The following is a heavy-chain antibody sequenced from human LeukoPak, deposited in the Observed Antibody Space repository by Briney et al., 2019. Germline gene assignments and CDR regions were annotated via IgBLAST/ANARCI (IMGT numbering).Heavy chain of an antibody. V-gene: IGHV3-74*01. CDR2: INFDGSTT. CDR1: GFTFSSYW. J-gene: IGHJ4*02. Sequence: GGSLRLSCAASGFTFSSYWMHWVRQAPGKGLVWVSRINFDGSTTTYADSVKGRFTISRDNSKNTLYLQMNSLRAEDTAVYYCAKDDGSGWYQIDYWGQGTLVTISS. CDR3: AKDDGSGWYQIDY. D-gene: IGHD6-19*01.